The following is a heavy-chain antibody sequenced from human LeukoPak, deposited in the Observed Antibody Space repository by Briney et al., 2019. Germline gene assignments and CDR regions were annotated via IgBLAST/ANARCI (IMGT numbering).Heavy chain of an antibody. CDR1: GDTFTNYW. Sequence: GESLKISCKASGDTFTNYWIAWVRQMPGKGLEWMGIIYHGDSDTRYSPSVEGQVTISVDESISTAFLQWSSLKASDTAMYYCARGGVFSSSWFAYFDYWGQGTLVTVSS. J-gene: IGHJ4*02. CDR3: ARGGVFSSSWFAYFDY. V-gene: IGHV5-51*01. CDR2: IYHGDSDT. D-gene: IGHD6-13*01.